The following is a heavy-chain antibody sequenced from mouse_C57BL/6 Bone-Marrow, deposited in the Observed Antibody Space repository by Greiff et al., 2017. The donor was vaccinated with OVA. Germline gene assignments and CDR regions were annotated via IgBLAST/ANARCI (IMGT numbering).Heavy chain of an antibody. J-gene: IGHJ2*01. CDR2: INPSSGYT. V-gene: IGHV1-4*01. CDR3: ARANWYYFDY. Sequence: QVQLQQSGAELARPGASVKMSCKASGYTFTSYTMHWVQQRPGQGLEWIGYINPSSGYTKYNQKFKDKATLTADKSSSTAYMQLSSLTSEDSAVYYCARANWYYFDYWGQGTTLTVSS. CDR1: GYTFTSYT. D-gene: IGHD4-1*01.